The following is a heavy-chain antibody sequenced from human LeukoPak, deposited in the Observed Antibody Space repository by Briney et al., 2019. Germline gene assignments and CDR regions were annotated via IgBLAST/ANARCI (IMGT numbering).Heavy chain of an antibody. CDR3: ATGSGWYYFDY. CDR1: GFSFSTYW. D-gene: IGHD6-19*01. J-gene: IGHJ4*02. V-gene: IGHV3-7*01. CDR2: IKQDGTEK. Sequence: SGGSLRLSCAASGFSFSTYWMNWVRQAPGKGLEWVASIKQDGTEKYYVDSVKGRLTISRDNAKNSLYLQMNSLRAEDTALYYCATGSGWYYFDYWGQGTLVTVSS.